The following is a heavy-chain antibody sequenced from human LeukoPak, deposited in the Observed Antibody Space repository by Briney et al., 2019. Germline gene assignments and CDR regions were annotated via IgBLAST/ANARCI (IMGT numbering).Heavy chain of an antibody. CDR3: AREREDIKLMLYAYYFDY. CDR1: GASISSYY. CDR2: IYTSGST. Sequence: SETLSLTCTVSGASISSYYWSWIRQPAGKGLERIGRIYTSGSTNYNPSLKSRVTMSVDTSKNQFSLKLSSVTAADTAVYYCAREREDIKLMLYAYYFDYWGQGTLITVSS. V-gene: IGHV4-4*07. D-gene: IGHD2-8*01. J-gene: IGHJ4*02.